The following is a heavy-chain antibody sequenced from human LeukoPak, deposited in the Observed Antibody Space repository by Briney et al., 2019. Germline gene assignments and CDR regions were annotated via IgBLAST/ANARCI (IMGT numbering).Heavy chain of an antibody. D-gene: IGHD2-2*01. CDR2: IIPILGIA. Sequence: SVKVSCKASGGTFSSYAISWVRQAPGQGLEWMGRIIPILGIANYAQTFQGRVTITADKSTSTAYMELSSLRSEDTAVYYCARDCSSTSCFRSYVDYWGQGTLVTVSS. J-gene: IGHJ4*02. CDR1: GGTFSSYA. V-gene: IGHV1-69*10. CDR3: ARDCSSTSCFRSYVDY.